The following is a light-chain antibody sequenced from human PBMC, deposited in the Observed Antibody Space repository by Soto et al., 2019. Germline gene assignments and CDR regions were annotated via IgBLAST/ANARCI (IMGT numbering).Light chain of an antibody. J-gene: IGKJ2*01. Sequence: EILLTQSPGTLSLSPGERATLSCRASQSVSSSYLAWYQQKPGQAPRLLIYGASSSATGIPDRFSGSGSGTEFTLTISSLEPEDFAVYYCQQYGNSSYTFGQGTKLEIK. CDR3: QQYGNSSYT. CDR1: QSVSSSY. CDR2: GAS. V-gene: IGKV3-20*01.